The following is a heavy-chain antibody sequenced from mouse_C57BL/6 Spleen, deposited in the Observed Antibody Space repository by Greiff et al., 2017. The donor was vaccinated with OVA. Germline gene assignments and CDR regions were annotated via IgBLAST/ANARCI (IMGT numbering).Heavy chain of an antibody. V-gene: IGHV1-82*01. J-gene: IGHJ2*01. D-gene: IGHD1-1*01. CDR2: IYPGDGDT. CDR3: VYYYGSSFDY. Sequence: VKLQESGPELVKPGASVKISCKASGYAFSSSWMNWVKQRPGKGLEWIGRIYPGDGDTNYNGKFKGKATLTADKSSSTAYMQLSSLTSEDSAVYFCVYYYGSSFDYWGQGTTLTVSS. CDR1: GYAFSSSW.